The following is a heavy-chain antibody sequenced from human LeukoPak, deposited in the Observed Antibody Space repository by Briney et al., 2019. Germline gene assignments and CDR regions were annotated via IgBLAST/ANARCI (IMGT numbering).Heavy chain of an antibody. D-gene: IGHD5-24*01. V-gene: IGHV3-23*01. Sequence: GGSLRLSCAASGFTFSSYAMSWVRQAPGKRLEWVSAISGSGGSTYYADSVKGRFAISRDNSKNTLYLQMNSLRAEDTAVYYCAKGRHPRGGKKEMATITGGFDYWGQGTLVTVSS. CDR2: ISGSGGST. CDR3: AKGRHPRGGKKEMATITGGFDY. J-gene: IGHJ4*02. CDR1: GFTFSSYA.